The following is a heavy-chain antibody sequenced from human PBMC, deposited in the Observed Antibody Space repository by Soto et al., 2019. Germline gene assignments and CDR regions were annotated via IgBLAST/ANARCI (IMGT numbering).Heavy chain of an antibody. CDR1: GFTVSSYA. Sequence: EVQLLESGGGLVQPGGSLRLSCAASGFTVSSYAMSWVRQAPGKGMEWVSVISGSGGSTYYADSVKSRFTISRDNSKNTLYLQMNSLRAEETAVYYCANRSYGLHFDYWGQGTLVTVSS. CDR3: ANRSYGLHFDY. D-gene: IGHD5-18*01. J-gene: IGHJ4*02. V-gene: IGHV3-23*01. CDR2: ISGSGGST.